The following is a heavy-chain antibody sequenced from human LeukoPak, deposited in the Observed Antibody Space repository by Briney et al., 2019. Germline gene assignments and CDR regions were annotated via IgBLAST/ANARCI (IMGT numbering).Heavy chain of an antibody. V-gene: IGHV3-48*03. CDR1: GFTFSSYE. CDR3: ARVGLYFDY. J-gene: IGHJ4*02. CDR2: ISSSGTTI. Sequence: GGSLRLSRAAFGFTFSSYEMNWVRQAPGKGLEWVSYISSSGTTIYYADSVKGRFTISRDNAKNSLYLQMNSLRAEDTAVYYCARVGLYFDYWGQGTLVTVSS.